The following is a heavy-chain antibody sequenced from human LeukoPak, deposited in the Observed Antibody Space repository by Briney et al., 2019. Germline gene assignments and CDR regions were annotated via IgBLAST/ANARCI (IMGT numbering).Heavy chain of an antibody. J-gene: IGHJ3*02. V-gene: IGHV3-23*01. Sequence: GGSLRLSCAASGFTFSSYAMSWARQAPGKGLEWVSAISGSGGSTYYADSVKGRFTISRDNSKNTLYLQMNSLRAEDTAVYYCAKDSSSWYLVRAFDIWGQGTMVTVSS. CDR2: ISGSGGST. D-gene: IGHD6-13*01. CDR1: GFTFSSYA. CDR3: AKDSSSWYLVRAFDI.